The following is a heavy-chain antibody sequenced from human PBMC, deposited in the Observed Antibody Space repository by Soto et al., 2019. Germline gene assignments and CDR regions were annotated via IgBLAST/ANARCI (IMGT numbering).Heavy chain of an antibody. CDR1: GYNFANYW. Sequence: GESLQISCKASGYNFANYWIGWVRQMPGKDLEWVGIIYPGGSDTGYSPSFQGQVTISADKPTFTAYLQWSSLKASDTAMYYCARHGPYCESTRCYGDESWSGPWGLGTLVTVS. CDR3: ARHGPYCESTRCYGDESWSGP. CDR2: IYPGGSDT. D-gene: IGHD2-2*01. J-gene: IGHJ5*02. V-gene: IGHV5-51*01.